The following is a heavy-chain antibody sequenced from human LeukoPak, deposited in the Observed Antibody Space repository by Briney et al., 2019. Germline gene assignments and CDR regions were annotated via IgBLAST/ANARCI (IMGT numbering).Heavy chain of an antibody. CDR2: INPNSGGT. D-gene: IGHD2-2*01. CDR3: ARDRGGYCSSTSCYGSFWFDP. V-gene: IGHV1-2*04. Sequence: GASVKVSCKASGYTFTGYYMHWVRQAPGQGLEWMGWINPNSGGTNYAQKFQGWVTMTRDTSISTAYMEPSRLRSDDTAVYYCARDRGGYCSSTSCYGSFWFDPWGQGTLVTVSS. J-gene: IGHJ5*02. CDR1: GYTFTGYY.